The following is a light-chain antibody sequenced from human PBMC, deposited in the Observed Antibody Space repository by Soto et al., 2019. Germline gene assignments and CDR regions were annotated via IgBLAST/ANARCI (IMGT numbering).Light chain of an antibody. V-gene: IGKV3-20*01. CDR3: QQYGSSHLT. Sequence: EIVLTQSPGTLSLSPGERATLSCRASQSVSSNYLAWYQQKPGQAPRLLIYGASSRATGIPDRFSGSGSGIDFTLTISRLEPEDFAVYHCQQYGSSHLTFGGGTKVEIK. CDR2: GAS. CDR1: QSVSSNY. J-gene: IGKJ4*01.